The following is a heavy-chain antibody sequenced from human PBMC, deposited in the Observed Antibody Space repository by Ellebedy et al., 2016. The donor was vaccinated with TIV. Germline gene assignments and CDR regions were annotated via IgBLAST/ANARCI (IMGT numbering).Heavy chain of an antibody. V-gene: IGHV3-15*01. Sequence: GGSLRLXCAASGFTFSTAWMSWARQPPGKGLGWVGRIKSKTDGGTTDYAAPVKGRFTISRDDSKNTLFLQMNSLKTEDTAVYYCTTELQLAYCGGDCYSDGMDVWGQGSTVTVSS. J-gene: IGHJ6*02. CDR2: IKSKTDGGTT. CDR1: GFTFSTAW. D-gene: IGHD2-21*02. CDR3: TTELQLAYCGGDCYSDGMDV.